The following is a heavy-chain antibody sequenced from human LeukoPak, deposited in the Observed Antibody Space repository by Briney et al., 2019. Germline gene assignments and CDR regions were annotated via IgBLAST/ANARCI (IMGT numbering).Heavy chain of an antibody. V-gene: IGHV1-18*01. Sequence: GASVKVSCKASGYTFTTYGINWLRQAPGQGLEWMGWISAYNGNTNYAQKLQGRVTMTTDTSTSTAYMELRSLRSDDTAVYYCATRPDYGSGSYKDWGQGTLVTVSS. D-gene: IGHD3-10*01. CDR3: ATRPDYGSGSYKD. CDR1: GYTFTTYG. J-gene: IGHJ4*02. CDR2: ISAYNGNT.